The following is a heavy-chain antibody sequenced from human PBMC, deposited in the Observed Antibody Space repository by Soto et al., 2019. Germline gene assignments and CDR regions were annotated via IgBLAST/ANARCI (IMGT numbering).Heavy chain of an antibody. Sequence: GESLKISCKGSGYSFTSYWISWVRQMPGKGLEWMGRIDPSDSYTNYSPSFQGNVTISADKSISTAYLQWSSLKASDTAMYYCAGPMTTVTTYYYYGMDAWGQGTTVTVSS. CDR2: IDPSDSYT. CDR3: AGPMTTVTTYYYYGMDA. CDR1: GYSFTSYW. D-gene: IGHD4-4*01. V-gene: IGHV5-10-1*01. J-gene: IGHJ6*02.